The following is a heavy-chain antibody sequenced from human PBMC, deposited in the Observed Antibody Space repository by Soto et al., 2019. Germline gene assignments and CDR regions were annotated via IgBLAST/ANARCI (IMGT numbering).Heavy chain of an antibody. CDR2: VSNDGNRK. CDR1: GFAFTNYG. V-gene: IGHV3-30*03. Sequence: QVQVVESGGGVVQPERSLRLSCAASGFAFTNYGMHWVRQAPGKGLEWVAFVSNDGNRKYYADSVKGRFTISRDNSENTFYLQMTSLRRDDTAVFYCARDVAMPTGLGLGYWGQGALVTVSS. CDR3: ARDVAMPTGLGLGY. J-gene: IGHJ4*02. D-gene: IGHD2-2*01.